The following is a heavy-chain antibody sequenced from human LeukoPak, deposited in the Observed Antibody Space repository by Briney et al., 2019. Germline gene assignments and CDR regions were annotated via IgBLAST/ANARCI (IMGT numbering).Heavy chain of an antibody. D-gene: IGHD5-12*01. CDR1: GFTFSSYG. CDR3: AKGVATPIDY. V-gene: IGHV3-30*02. Sequence: PGGSLRLSCAASGFTFSSYGMHWVRPAPGKGLEWVAFIRSDGSNKYYADSVKGRFTISRDNSKNTLYLQMNSLRAEDTAVYYCAKGVATPIDYWGQGTLVTVSS. CDR2: IRSDGSNK. J-gene: IGHJ4*02.